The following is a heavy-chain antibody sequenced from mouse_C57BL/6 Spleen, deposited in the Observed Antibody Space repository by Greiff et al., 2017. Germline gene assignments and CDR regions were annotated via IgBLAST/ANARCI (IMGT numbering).Heavy chain of an antibody. Sequence: VQLQQPGAELVKPGASVKLSCKASGYTFTSYWMHWVKQRPGQGLEWIGMIHPNSGSTNYNEKFKSKATLTVDKSSSTAYMQLSSLTSEDSAVYYCARDYYGSMDAMDYWGQGTSVTVSS. CDR2: IHPNSGST. D-gene: IGHD1-1*01. V-gene: IGHV1-64*01. CDR1: GYTFTSYW. CDR3: ARDYYGSMDAMDY. J-gene: IGHJ4*01.